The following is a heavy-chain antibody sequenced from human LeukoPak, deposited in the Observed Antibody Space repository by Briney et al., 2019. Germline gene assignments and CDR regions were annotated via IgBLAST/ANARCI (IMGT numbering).Heavy chain of an antibody. V-gene: IGHV1-69*13. J-gene: IGHJ3*02. CDR1: GGTFSSYA. CDR2: IIPIFGTA. D-gene: IGHD5-18*01. CDR3: ASTRGYSYGYGAFDI. Sequence: ASVKVSCKASGGTFSSYAISWMRQAPGRGLEWMGGIIPIFGTANYAQKFQGRVTITADESTSTAYMELSSLRSEDTAVYYCASTRGYSYGYGAFDIWGQGTMVTVSS.